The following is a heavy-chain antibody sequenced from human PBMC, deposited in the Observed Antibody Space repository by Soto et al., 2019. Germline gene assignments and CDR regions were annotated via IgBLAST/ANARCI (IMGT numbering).Heavy chain of an antibody. CDR3: AKSGPASRLEWLLLMDV. Sequence: GGSLRLSCAASGFTFSSYAMSWVRQAPGKGLEWVSAISGSGGSTCYADSVKGRFTISRDNSKNTLYLQMNSLRAEDTAVYYCAKSGPASRLEWLLLMDVWGQGTTVTV. J-gene: IGHJ6*02. D-gene: IGHD3-3*01. V-gene: IGHV3-23*01. CDR1: GFTFSSYA. CDR2: ISGSGGST.